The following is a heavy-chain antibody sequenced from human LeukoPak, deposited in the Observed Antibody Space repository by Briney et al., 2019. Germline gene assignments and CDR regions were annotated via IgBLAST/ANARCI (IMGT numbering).Heavy chain of an antibody. V-gene: IGHV3-15*01. CDR1: GFTFSSYA. CDR3: ATGLAQGYFGS. J-gene: IGHJ4*02. D-gene: IGHD2/OR15-2a*01. Sequence: GGSLRLSCAASGFTFSSYAMHWVRQAPGKGLEWVGRIKSKDVGATTDYAAPVKGRFTISRDDSKSSVYLQMDSLKTEDTAVYYCATGLAQGYFGSWGQGTLVTVSS. CDR2: IKSKDVGATT.